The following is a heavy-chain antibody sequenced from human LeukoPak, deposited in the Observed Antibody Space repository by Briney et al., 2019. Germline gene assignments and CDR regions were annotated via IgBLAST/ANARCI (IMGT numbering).Heavy chain of an antibody. J-gene: IGHJ5*02. CDR2: ITYRGSG. Sequence: ASETLSLTCAVYNGFDSYYMTIVRQPPGKGLEWVGEITYRGSGNYNPSLKGRATISINVSQRQFSLKLSSVTAADTAVYYCAIDGPLWFGRFGFDPWGQGTLVTVSS. D-gene: IGHD3-10*01. CDR3: AIDGPLWFGRFGFDP. CDR1: NGFDSYY. V-gene: IGHV4-34*01.